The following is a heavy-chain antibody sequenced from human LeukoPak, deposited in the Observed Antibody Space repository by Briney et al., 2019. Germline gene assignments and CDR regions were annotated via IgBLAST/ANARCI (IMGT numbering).Heavy chain of an antibody. Sequence: GGSLRLSCTASEFTFSSYQIHLVRQAPGKGLVWVSRINSDGSSTIYVDPVKGRFTISRDNARNTVYLQMNSLRAEDTAVYYCATGSGWYYDSWGQGTLVTVSS. D-gene: IGHD6-19*01. CDR2: INSDGSST. V-gene: IGHV3-74*01. CDR3: ATGSGWYYDS. CDR1: EFTFSSYQ. J-gene: IGHJ4*02.